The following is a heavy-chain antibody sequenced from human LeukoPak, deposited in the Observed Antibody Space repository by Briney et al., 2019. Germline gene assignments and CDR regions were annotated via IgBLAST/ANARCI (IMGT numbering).Heavy chain of an antibody. D-gene: IGHD1-26*01. J-gene: IGHJ3*02. V-gene: IGHV1-46*01. Sequence: GASVKVSCKASGYTFTSYYMHWVRQAPGQGLEWMGIINPSGGSTSYAQKFQGRVTMTRDMSTSTVYMELSSLRSEDTAVYYCAREGTVGASPNNAFDIWGQGTMVTVSS. CDR1: GYTFTSYY. CDR2: INPSGGST. CDR3: AREGTVGASPNNAFDI.